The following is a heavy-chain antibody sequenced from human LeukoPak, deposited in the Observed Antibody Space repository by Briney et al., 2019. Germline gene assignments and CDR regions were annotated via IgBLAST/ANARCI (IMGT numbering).Heavy chain of an antibody. D-gene: IGHD2-2*02. CDR2: IYTSGST. J-gene: IGHJ4*02. Sequence: PSETLSLTCTVSGGSISSGSYYWSWIRQPAGKGLEWIGRIYTSGSTNYNPSLKSRVTISVDTSKNQFSLKLSSVTAADMAVYYCARDVLGYCSSTSCYRHFDYWGQGTLVTVSS. CDR3: ARDVLGYCSSTSCYRHFDY. CDR1: GGSISSGSYY. V-gene: IGHV4-61*02.